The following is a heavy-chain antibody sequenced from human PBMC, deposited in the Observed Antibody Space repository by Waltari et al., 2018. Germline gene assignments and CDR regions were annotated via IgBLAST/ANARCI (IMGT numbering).Heavy chain of an antibody. J-gene: IGHJ4*02. V-gene: IGHV3-74*01. CDR2: IKTDGSTT. CDR1: GFTFSNDG. CDR3: ARDLDWVLLDH. D-gene: IGHD3-9*01. Sequence: EVQLVESGGGLVQPGGSLRLSCAASGFTFSNDGMHWVRQTPGKGLVWVSRIKTDGSTTAYADAVKGRFTVSRDNAKNTLYLQMHSLRADDTAVYFCARDLDWVLLDHWDQGSLVTVSS.